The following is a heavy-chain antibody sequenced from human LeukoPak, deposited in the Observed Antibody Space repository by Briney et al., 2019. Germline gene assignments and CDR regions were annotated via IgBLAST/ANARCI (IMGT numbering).Heavy chain of an antibody. CDR2: ISSSGSSI. Sequence: PGGSLRLSCAATGFTFSDYYMNWIRQAPGKGLEWVSYISSSGSSIYYADSVKGRFTISRDNSKNTLYLQMNSLRAEDTAVYYCARDLYYYGSGSFGKYYYYGMDVWGQGTTVTVSS. V-gene: IGHV3-11*04. CDR3: ARDLYYYGSGSFGKYYYYGMDV. J-gene: IGHJ6*02. D-gene: IGHD3-10*01. CDR1: GFTFSDYY.